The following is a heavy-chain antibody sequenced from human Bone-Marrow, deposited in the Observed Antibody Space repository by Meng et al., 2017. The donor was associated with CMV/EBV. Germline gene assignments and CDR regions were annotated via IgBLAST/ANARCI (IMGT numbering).Heavy chain of an antibody. CDR3: ARTAWFGELYYYYGFDI. Sequence: SETLSLTCTVSGGSISSYYWSWIRQPPGKGLEWIGYIYYSGSTNYNPSLKSRVTISVDTSKNQFSLKLSSVTAADTAVYYCARTAWFGELYYYYGFDIWGQGTTVTVSS. J-gene: IGHJ6*02. D-gene: IGHD3-10*01. CDR2: IYYSGST. CDR1: GGSISSYY. V-gene: IGHV4-59*01.